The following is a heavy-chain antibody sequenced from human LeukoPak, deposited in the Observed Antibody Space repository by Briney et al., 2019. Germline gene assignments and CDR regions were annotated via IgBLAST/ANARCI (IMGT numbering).Heavy chain of an antibody. D-gene: IGHD1-26*01. V-gene: IGHV3-66*01. Sequence: GGSLRLSCAASGFIVSSNHINWVRQTPAKGLEWVSITYSGDTTYYADSVKGRFTISRDNSKNTLYLQMNSLRVEDTAVYYCAKDWSYQGNYHYMDVWGKGTTVTISS. CDR2: TYSGDTT. CDR3: AKDWSYQGNYHYMDV. J-gene: IGHJ6*03. CDR1: GFIVSSNH.